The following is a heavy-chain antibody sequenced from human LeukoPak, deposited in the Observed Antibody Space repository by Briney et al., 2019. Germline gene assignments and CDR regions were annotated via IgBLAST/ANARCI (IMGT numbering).Heavy chain of an antibody. CDR2: ISGSGGST. V-gene: IGHV3-23*01. J-gene: IGHJ3*02. CDR3: AKSLYYDSSGYLLRGAFDI. CDR1: GFTFSSYG. Sequence: GGTLRLSCAASGFTFSSYGMSWVRQASGKGLEWVSAISGSGGSTYYADSVKGHFTISRDNSKNTLYLQMNSLRAEDTAVYYCAKSLYYDSSGYLLRGAFDIWGQGTMVTVSS. D-gene: IGHD3-22*01.